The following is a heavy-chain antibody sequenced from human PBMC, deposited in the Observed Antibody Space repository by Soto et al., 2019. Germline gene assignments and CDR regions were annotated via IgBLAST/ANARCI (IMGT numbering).Heavy chain of an antibody. CDR3: AKDGSGWSLGYDAFDI. Sequence: PGGSLRLSCAASGFTFSSYAMSWVRQAPGKGLEWVSAISGSGGSTYYADSVKGRFTISRDNSKNTLYLQMNSLRAEDTAVYCCAKDGSGWSLGYDAFDIWGQGTMVTVSS. J-gene: IGHJ3*02. CDR1: GFTFSSYA. CDR2: ISGSGGST. V-gene: IGHV3-23*01. D-gene: IGHD6-19*01.